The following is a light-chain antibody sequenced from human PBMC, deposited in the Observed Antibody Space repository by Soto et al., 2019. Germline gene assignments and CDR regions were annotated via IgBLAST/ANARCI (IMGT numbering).Light chain of an antibody. CDR1: QSVYFSY. J-gene: IGKJ5*01. Sequence: EIVLTQSPGSLSLSPGERATLSCRASQSVYFSYLAWYQQKSGQAPRLLIHGAISRAAGIPDRFSGSDSGTDFTLIINAATPEDSAVYYCPQYGSSPYTFGRGTRLEI. CDR3: PQYGSSPYT. V-gene: IGKV3-20*01. CDR2: GAI.